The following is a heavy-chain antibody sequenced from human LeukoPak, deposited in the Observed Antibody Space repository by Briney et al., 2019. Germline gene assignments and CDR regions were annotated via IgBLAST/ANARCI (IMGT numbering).Heavy chain of an antibody. CDR1: GFTFTNYW. CDR3: ARAFGAFPFDY. D-gene: IGHD1-26*01. V-gene: IGHV3-7*01. Sequence: PGGSLRLSCAASGFTFTNYWMSWVRQAPGKGLELVANIKQDRSEKYYVDSVKGRFTISRDNAKNSLYLQMNSLRAEDTAVYYCARAFGAFPFDYWGQGTLVTVSS. J-gene: IGHJ4*02. CDR2: IKQDRSEK.